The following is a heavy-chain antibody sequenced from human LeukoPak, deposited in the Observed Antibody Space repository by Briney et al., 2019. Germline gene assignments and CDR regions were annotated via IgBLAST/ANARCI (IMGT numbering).Heavy chain of an antibody. V-gene: IGHV1-8*01. J-gene: IGHJ4*02. CDR3: AKVNGGRRGDFDS. D-gene: IGHD3-16*01. Sequence: ASVKVSCKASGYTFTSYDINWVRQATGQGLEWMGWMSPNSGNTGYAQKFQGRVTMTRNTSISTAYMELSSLRSEDTAVYYCAKVNGGRRGDFDSWGQGTLVTVSS. CDR1: GYTFTSYD. CDR2: MSPNSGNT.